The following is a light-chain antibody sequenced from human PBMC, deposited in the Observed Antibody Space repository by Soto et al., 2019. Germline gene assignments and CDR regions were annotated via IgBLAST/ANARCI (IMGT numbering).Light chain of an antibody. J-gene: IGKJ5*01. V-gene: IGKV1-27*01. CDR2: AAS. CDR1: QDISNY. Sequence: DIQMTQSPSSLSASVGDRVTITCQASQDISNYLAWYQQKPGKVPKLLIYAASTLQSGVPSRFSGSGSGTDFTLTISRLEPEDFAVYYCQQYGSSPPITFGQGTRLEIK. CDR3: QQYGSSPPIT.